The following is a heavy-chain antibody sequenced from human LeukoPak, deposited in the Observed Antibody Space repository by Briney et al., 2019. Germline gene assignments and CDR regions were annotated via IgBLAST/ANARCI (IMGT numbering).Heavy chain of an antibody. Sequence: SETLSLTCTVSGGSISSSSYYWGWIRQPPGKGLEWIGNIYYSGSTYYNPSLKSRVTISVDTSKNQFSLKVSSVTAADTAVYYCAREYGGNSPEYYFDYWGQGTLVTVSS. V-gene: IGHV4-39*02. D-gene: IGHD4-23*01. CDR3: AREYGGNSPEYYFDY. CDR2: IYYSGST. J-gene: IGHJ4*02. CDR1: GGSISSSSYY.